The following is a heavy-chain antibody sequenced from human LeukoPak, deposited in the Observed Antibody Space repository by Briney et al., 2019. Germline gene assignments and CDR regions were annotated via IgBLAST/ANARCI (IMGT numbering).Heavy chain of an antibody. Sequence: SETLSLTCTVSGGSISSSSYYWGRIRQPPGKGLEWIGSIYYSGSTYYNPSLKSRVTISVDTSKNQFSLKLSSVTAADTAVYYCAKGYGWEASYYYYYMDVWGKGTTVTISS. V-gene: IGHV4-39*01. CDR2: IYYSGST. J-gene: IGHJ6*03. D-gene: IGHD1-26*01. CDR1: GGSISSSSYY. CDR3: AKGYGWEASYYYYYMDV.